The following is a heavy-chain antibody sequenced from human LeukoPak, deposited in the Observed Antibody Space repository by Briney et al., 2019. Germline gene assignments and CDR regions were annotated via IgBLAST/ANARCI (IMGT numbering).Heavy chain of an antibody. CDR2: IYHTGST. D-gene: IGHD7-27*01. V-gene: IGHV4-59*02. CDR3: ASRKLGNDY. J-gene: IGHJ4*02. Sequence: SETLSLTCTISGGSVSDYYWSWIRQSPGKGLEWIGYIYHTGSTSYSPSLKSRVTISADTSQNQFPLKLSSVTAADTAVYYCASRKLGNDYWGQGTLVTVSS. CDR1: GGSVSDYY.